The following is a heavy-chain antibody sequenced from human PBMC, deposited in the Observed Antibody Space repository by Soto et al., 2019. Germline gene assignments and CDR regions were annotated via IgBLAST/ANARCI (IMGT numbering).Heavy chain of an antibody. V-gene: IGHV4-4*01. J-gene: IGHJ4*02. CDR2: SHHTGTT. CDR3: ATSREAIIPLHCFEF. Sequence: QVRLQESGPRLVKPSGTLSLTCAVSVSSISTSRWWSWVRQPPGKGLDWLGESHHTGTTYYSQSLKSRASIPVDKSKNRLTLRLSSMTAADSAVNCCATSREAIIPLHCFEFWGQGTRVPVSS. CDR1: VSSISTSRW. D-gene: IGHD1-26*01.